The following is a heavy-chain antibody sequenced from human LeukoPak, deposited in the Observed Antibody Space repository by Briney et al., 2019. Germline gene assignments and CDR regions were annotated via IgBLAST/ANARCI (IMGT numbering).Heavy chain of an antibody. Sequence: ASVKVSCKASGYTFTSYGISWVRQAPGQGLEWMGWISAYNGNTNYAQKLQGRVTMTTDTSTSTAYMELTSLRSDDTAVYYCATPNLSGSFLDHWGQGTLVTVSS. J-gene: IGHJ4*02. CDR1: GYTFTSYG. CDR2: ISAYNGNT. CDR3: ATPNLSGSFLDH. D-gene: IGHD1-26*01. V-gene: IGHV1-18*01.